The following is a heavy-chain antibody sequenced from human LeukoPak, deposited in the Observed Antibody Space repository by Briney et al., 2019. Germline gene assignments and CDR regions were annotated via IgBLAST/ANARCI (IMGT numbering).Heavy chain of an antibody. V-gene: IGHV4-39*01. J-gene: IGHJ6*03. CDR3: ARHADSGSGRHFYHYMDV. CDR1: GDTIIRDGYY. D-gene: IGHD3-22*01. Sequence: PWETLSLTCSVSGDTIIRDGYYWGWVRQSPHKGLEWIGTGYCTWSTYSNPSLTSRVTISVDTSKNEFSLRLRSVTAADTASYYCARHADSGSGRHFYHYMDVWGKGTTVTVSS. CDR2: GYCTWST.